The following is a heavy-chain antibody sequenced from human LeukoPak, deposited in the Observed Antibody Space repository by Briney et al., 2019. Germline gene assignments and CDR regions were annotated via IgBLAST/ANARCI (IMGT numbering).Heavy chain of an antibody. Sequence: PSETLSLTCTVSGGSISSYYWSWIRQPPGKGLEWIGYIYYSGSTNYNPSLTSRVTISVDTSKNQFSLKLSPVTAADTAVYYCARGNSIAVAGNYWGQGTLVTVSS. D-gene: IGHD6-19*01. CDR1: GGSISSYY. CDR3: ARGNSIAVAGNY. V-gene: IGHV4-59*01. CDR2: IYYSGST. J-gene: IGHJ4*02.